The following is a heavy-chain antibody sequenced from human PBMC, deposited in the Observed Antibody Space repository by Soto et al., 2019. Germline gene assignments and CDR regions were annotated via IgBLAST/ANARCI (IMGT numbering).Heavy chain of an antibody. Sequence: PGGSLRLSCAASGFIFSAFGIHWVRQTPGKELEWVAFLSHDGSNKYYTDSVRGRFTISRDNSKNTVYLQVNSLRADDTAVYYCARDRDGGTYTYFDNWGQGTRVTVSS. CDR1: GFIFSAFG. D-gene: IGHD1-26*01. J-gene: IGHJ4*02. CDR2: LSHDGSNK. V-gene: IGHV3-30*03. CDR3: ARDRDGGTYTYFDN.